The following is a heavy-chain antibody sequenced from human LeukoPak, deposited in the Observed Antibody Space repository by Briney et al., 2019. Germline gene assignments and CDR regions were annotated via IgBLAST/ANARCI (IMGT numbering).Heavy chain of an antibody. Sequence: ASVKVSCKASGYTFSSYYMHWVRQATGQGLEWMGWMNPNSGNTGYAQKFQGRVTMTRDTSINTAYMELHSLRSEDTAVYYCARGYSPTLRTTGNDYWGQGTLVTVSS. D-gene: IGHD1-1*01. CDR2: MNPNSGNT. V-gene: IGHV1-8*02. CDR3: ARGYSPTLRTTGNDY. J-gene: IGHJ4*02. CDR1: GYTFSSYY.